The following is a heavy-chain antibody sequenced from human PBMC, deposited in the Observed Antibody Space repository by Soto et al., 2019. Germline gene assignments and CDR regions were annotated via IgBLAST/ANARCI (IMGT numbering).Heavy chain of an antibody. CDR1: GGTFSSYA. Sequence: QVQLVQSGAEVTKPGSSVKVSCKASGGTFSSYAISWVRQAPGQGLEWMGGIIPIFGTANYAQKFQGRVTITADESTSSAYMELSSLRSEDTAVYYCARPGAIVVVTDTLVERGGMDVWGQGTTVTVSS. V-gene: IGHV1-69*12. D-gene: IGHD2-21*02. CDR3: ARPGAIVVVTDTLVERGGMDV. CDR2: IIPIFGTA. J-gene: IGHJ6*02.